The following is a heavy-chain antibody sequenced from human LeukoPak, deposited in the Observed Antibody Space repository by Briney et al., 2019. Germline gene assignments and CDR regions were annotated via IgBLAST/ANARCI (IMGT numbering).Heavy chain of an antibody. CDR2: IYWVNNK. V-gene: IGHV2-5*02. CDR1: GFSLRSAGVG. J-gene: IGHJ4*02. Sequence: ESAPTLVKPTHTLTLTCTFSGFSLRSAGVGVGWIRQPPGKALEWLALIYWVNNKLYNPSLKSRLTITKATSKNQVVLTMTNMDPVDTATYYCSHYGDYRFLYYFDHWGQGTLVTVS. CDR3: SHYGDYRFLYYFDH. D-gene: IGHD4-17*01.